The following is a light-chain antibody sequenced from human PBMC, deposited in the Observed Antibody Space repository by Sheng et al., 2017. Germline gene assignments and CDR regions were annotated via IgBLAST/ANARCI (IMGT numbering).Light chain of an antibody. CDR3: QQLQSYPLT. J-gene: IGKJ4*01. Sequence: GDRVTLTCRASRDIGDSLAWYQQRPGKAPNLLISDASTLHSGVPSRFSGSGSGADFTLTINNLQPEDFATYYCQQLQSYPLTFGGGPRW. V-gene: IGKV1-9*01. CDR2: DAS. CDR1: RDIGDS.